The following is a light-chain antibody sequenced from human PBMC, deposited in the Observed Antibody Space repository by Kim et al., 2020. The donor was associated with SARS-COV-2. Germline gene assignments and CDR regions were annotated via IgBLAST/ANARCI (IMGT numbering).Light chain of an antibody. Sequence: ASVGDRVTITCRASQSISSYLNWYQQKPGKAPKLLIYDASSLQSGVPSRFSGSGSGTDFTLTISSLQPEDFATYYCQQSDNTPRTFGQGTKVEIK. CDR2: DAS. CDR3: QQSDNTPRT. V-gene: IGKV1-39*01. J-gene: IGKJ1*01. CDR1: QSISSY.